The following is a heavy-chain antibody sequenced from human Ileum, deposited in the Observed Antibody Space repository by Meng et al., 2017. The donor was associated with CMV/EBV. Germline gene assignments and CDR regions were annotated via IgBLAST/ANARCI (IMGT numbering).Heavy chain of an antibody. CDR1: GYNFTSYY. J-gene: IGHJ1*01. CDR2: INPSGDNT. D-gene: IGHD2-2*02. CDR3: ARGVPAAIRYFQH. V-gene: IGHV1-46*01. Sequence: CKASGYNFTSYYLHWVRQAPGQGLEWMGIINPSGDNTTYAQKFQGRVTMTRDTSTSTVYMELSSLRSEDTAVYYCARGVPAAIRYFQHWGQGTLVTVSS.